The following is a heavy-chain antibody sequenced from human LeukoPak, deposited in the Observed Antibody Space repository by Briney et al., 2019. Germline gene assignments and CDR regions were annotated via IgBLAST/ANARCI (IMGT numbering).Heavy chain of an antibody. J-gene: IGHJ4*02. CDR3: ARGAYDFWSAYYSSGYFDY. CDR2: ISAYNGNT. Sequence: VASVKVSCKASGYSFINYAINWVRQAPGQGLEWMGWISAYNGNTNCARKLQGRATMTTDTSTNTAYMELRGLRLDDTAVYFCARGAYDFWSAYYSSGYFDYWGQGTLVTVSS. CDR1: GYSFINYA. D-gene: IGHD3-3*01. V-gene: IGHV1-18*01.